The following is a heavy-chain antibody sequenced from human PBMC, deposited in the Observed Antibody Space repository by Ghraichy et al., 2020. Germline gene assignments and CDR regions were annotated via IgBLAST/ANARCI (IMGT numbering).Heavy chain of an antibody. Sequence: GGSLRLSCAASGFTFSSYAMGWVRQVSGKGLEWVSAITGSGDNTQYADSVKGRFTFSRDNSKNTLYLQLSSLRAEDTAVYYCAKYSSHWWNDVLDIWGQGTMVTVSS. CDR2: ITGSGDNT. CDR1: GFTFSSYA. J-gene: IGHJ3*02. CDR3: AKYSSHWWNDVLDI. V-gene: IGHV3-23*01. D-gene: IGHD2-8*02.